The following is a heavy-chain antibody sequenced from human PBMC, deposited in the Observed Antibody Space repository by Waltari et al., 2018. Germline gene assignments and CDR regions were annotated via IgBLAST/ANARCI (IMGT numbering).Heavy chain of an antibody. J-gene: IGHJ6*02. CDR2: VNTNTGNP. V-gene: IGHV7-4-1*02. CDR3: ASEHSRGMDV. Sequence: QVQPVQSGSELKKPGAPVKVSWKSSGYPFTSYALNWVRQAPGQGLAWMGWVNTNTGNPTYAQGFTGRFVFSLDTSGSTASLQISSLKAEDTAVYYCASEHSRGMDVWGQGTTVIVSS. CDR1: GYPFTSYA.